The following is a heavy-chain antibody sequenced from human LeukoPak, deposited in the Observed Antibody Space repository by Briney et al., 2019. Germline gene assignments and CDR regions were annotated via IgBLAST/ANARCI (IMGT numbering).Heavy chain of an antibody. V-gene: IGHV4-39*01. CDR2: IYYSGST. CDR1: GGSISSSSYY. CDR3: ARVLLWFGELLSNWFDP. D-gene: IGHD3-10*01. Sequence: SETLSLTCTVSGGSISSSSYYWGWIRQPPGKGLEWIGSIYYSGSTYYNPSLKSRVTISVDTSKNQFSLKLSSVTAADTAVYYCARVLLWFGELLSNWFDPWGQGTLVTVSS. J-gene: IGHJ5*02.